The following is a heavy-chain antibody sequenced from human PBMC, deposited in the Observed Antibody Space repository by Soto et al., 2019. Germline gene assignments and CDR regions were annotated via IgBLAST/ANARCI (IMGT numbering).Heavy chain of an antibody. D-gene: IGHD1-26*01. Sequence: PSETLSLTCTVSGASIRSYYWSWIRQPPGKGLEWIGFIYYSGSTNYNPSLKSRVTISVDTSKNQFSLRVSSVTAADTAVYYCARDQNGSPHFDYWGQGTLVTASS. CDR3: ARDQNGSPHFDY. V-gene: IGHV4-59*01. CDR1: GASIRSYY. CDR2: IYYSGST. J-gene: IGHJ4*02.